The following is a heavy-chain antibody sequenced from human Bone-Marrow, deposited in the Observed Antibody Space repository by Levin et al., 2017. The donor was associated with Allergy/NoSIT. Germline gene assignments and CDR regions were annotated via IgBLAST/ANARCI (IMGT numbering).Heavy chain of an antibody. Sequence: PGESLKISCAASGFTFSDYGMHWVRQAPGKGLEWVALVWSDGSSQYYSDSVKGRFTISRDNSKNTLYLQVNSLRAEDTAVYYCATAGVTTGTDAFDIWGQGTLVTVSS. D-gene: IGHD2-21*02. CDR3: ATAGVTTGTDAFDI. J-gene: IGHJ3*02. CDR1: GFTFSDYG. CDR2: VWSDGSSQ. V-gene: IGHV3-33*01.